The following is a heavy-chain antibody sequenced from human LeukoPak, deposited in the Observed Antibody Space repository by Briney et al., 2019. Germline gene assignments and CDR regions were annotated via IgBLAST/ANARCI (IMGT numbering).Heavy chain of an antibody. V-gene: IGHV4-31*03. J-gene: IGHJ5*02. CDR2: IYYSGST. D-gene: IGHD3-10*01. CDR1: GGSISSGGYY. Sequence: SETLSLTCTVSGGSISSGGYYWSWIRQHPGKGLEWIGYIYYSGSTYYNPSLKSRVTISVDTSKNQFSLKLSSVTAADTAVYYCAREWFGAPFVPWGQGTLVTVSS. CDR3: AREWFGAPFVP.